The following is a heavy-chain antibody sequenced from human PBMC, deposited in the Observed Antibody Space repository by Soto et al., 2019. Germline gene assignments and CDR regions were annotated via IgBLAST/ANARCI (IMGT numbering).Heavy chain of an antibody. CDR3: AKALSISGSCCFHLDS. J-gene: IGHJ4*02. CDR2: ISGSGSGT. Sequence: EVQLLESGGGLLQSGGSLRLSCAASGFTFSSYAMTWVRQAPGKGLEWVSIISGSGSGTYYADSVKGRFTISRDNSRNTLSLQMNSLRADDTAVYYCAKALSISGSCCFHLDSWGQGALVTVSS. V-gene: IGHV3-23*01. D-gene: IGHD1-26*01. CDR1: GFTFSSYA.